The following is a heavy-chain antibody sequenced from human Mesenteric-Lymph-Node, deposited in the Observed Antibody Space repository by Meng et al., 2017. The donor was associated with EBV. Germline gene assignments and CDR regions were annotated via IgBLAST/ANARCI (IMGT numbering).Heavy chain of an antibody. CDR1: GVSVRTDSW. CDR3: ARVSEISGTWLDC. V-gene: IGHV4-4*01. Sequence: VRLEELGPGLGKPGGTLSLTCGVCGVSVRTDSWWNWVRQSPGGGLEWIGQIYNSGITNYNPSLKSRVTISLDKSKNQFSLKLTSVTAADTAVYFCARVSEISGTWLDCWGQGTLVTVSS. CDR2: IYNSGIT. J-gene: IGHJ5*01. D-gene: IGHD1-7*01.